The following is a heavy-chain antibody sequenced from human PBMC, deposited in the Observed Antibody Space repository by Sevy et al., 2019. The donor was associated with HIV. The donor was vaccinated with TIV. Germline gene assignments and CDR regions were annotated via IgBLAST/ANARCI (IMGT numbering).Heavy chain of an antibody. V-gene: IGHV4-59*01. CDR1: GGSITTYY. CDR2: IHYSGRT. CDR3: AREATGAFDY. D-gene: IGHD5-12*01. Sequence: SETLSLTCTVSGGSITTYYWSWIRLPPGKGLEWIGYIHYSGRTNNNPSLKSRLTISVDTSKNQFSLKLTSVTAADTAVYYCAREATGAFDYWGQGTLVTVSS. J-gene: IGHJ4*02.